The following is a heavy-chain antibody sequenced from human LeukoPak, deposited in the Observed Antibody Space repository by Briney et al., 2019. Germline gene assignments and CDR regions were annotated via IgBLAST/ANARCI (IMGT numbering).Heavy chain of an antibody. J-gene: IGHJ4*02. D-gene: IGHD1-26*01. CDR1: GYTFTSYA. Sequence: ASVNVSCKASGYTFTSYAIHWVRQAPGQRLEWMGWISAGNGNTKYSQNFQGRVTFISNTSATTAFMELSSLRSEDAAVYYCARDSGSGSNDYWGQGTLVTVSS. V-gene: IGHV1-3*01. CDR3: ARDSGSGSNDY. CDR2: ISAGNGNT.